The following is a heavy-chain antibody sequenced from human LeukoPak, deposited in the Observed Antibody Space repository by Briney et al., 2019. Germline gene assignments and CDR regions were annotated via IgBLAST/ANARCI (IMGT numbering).Heavy chain of an antibody. CDR1: GFTFRSYS. J-gene: IGHJ4*02. Sequence: GGSLRLSCAASGFTFRSYSMNWARQAPGKGLEWVSYISTSSGTIYYADSVKGRFTISRDNAKNSLYLQMNSLRDEDTALYYCARGLGYYDNSGSSYFDSWGQGTLVTVSS. V-gene: IGHV3-48*02. CDR3: ARGLGYYDNSGSSYFDS. D-gene: IGHD3-22*01. CDR2: ISTSSGTI.